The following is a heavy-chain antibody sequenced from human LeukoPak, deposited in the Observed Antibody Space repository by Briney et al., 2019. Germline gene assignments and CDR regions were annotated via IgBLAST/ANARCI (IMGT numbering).Heavy chain of an antibody. Sequence: GGSLRLSCAASGFTFSSYWMSWVRQAPGKGLEWVANIKQDGSEKYFVDSVKGRFTISRDNAKNSLYLQMNSLRVEDTAVYYCARDRVTMIWGVRILDYYYYYMDVWGKGTTVTISS. CDR1: GFTFSSYW. CDR3: ARDRVTMIWGVRILDYYYYYMDV. J-gene: IGHJ6*03. D-gene: IGHD3-10*01. V-gene: IGHV3-7*01. CDR2: IKQDGSEK.